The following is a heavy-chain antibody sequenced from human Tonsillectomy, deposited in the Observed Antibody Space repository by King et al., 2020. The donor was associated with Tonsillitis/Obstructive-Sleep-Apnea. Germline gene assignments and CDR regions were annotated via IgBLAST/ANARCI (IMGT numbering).Heavy chain of an antibody. CDR2: INNDGGYT. J-gene: IGHJ4*02. CDR3: VKSLSQGLAPHDC. V-gene: IGHV3-64D*06. D-gene: IGHD3-3*02. CDR1: GFTFSSYS. Sequence: VQLVEYGGGLVQPGGSLRLSCSASGFTFSSYSMHWVRQAPGKGLEYVSGINNDGGYTPYADSVKGRFSISRDNSKNTLYLQMNSLRVEDTALYYCVKSLSQGLAPHDCWGRGILVTVSP.